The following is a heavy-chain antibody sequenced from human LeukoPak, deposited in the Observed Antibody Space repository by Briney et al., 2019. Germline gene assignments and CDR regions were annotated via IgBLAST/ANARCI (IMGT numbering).Heavy chain of an antibody. CDR1: GGSFSGYY. CDR3: ARGGDIVVVPAANYWFDP. Sequence: PSETLSLTCAVYGGSFSGYYWSWIRQSPGKGLEWIGYIYYSGSTNYNPSLKSRVTISVDTSKNQFSLKLSSVTAADTAVYYCARGGDIVVVPAANYWFDPWGQGTLVTVSS. J-gene: IGHJ5*02. D-gene: IGHD2-2*01. CDR2: IYYSGST. V-gene: IGHV4-59*01.